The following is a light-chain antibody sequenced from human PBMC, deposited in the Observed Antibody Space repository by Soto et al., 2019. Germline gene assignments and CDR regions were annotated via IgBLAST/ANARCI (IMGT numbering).Light chain of an antibody. CDR2: DVS. CDR3: CSYAGSFTVI. CDR1: SSDVGGYNF. Sequence: SVLTQPRSVSGSPGQSVTISCTGTSSDVGGYNFVSWYQQYPGKAPKLMIYDVSKRPSGVPDRFSGSQSGNTASLTISGLQTEDEADYYCCSYAGSFTVIFGGGTKLTVL. J-gene: IGLJ2*01. V-gene: IGLV2-11*01.